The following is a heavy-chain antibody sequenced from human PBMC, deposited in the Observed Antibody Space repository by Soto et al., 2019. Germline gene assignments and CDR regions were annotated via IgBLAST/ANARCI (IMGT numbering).Heavy chain of an antibody. V-gene: IGHV4-34*02. D-gene: IGHD1-26*01. CDR2: VSHSGST. CDR1: GGSFSDYY. CDR3: AREEPASRHHDY. J-gene: IGHJ4*02. Sequence: QVQLQQWGAGLLKPSETLSLTCAVYGGSFSDYYWSWIRQTPEKGLEWIGEVSHSGSTTYKPSLKNRVTIAIHTSKNQFSLMLNSVTAADTAMYFCAREEPASRHHDYWGQGNLVTVSS.